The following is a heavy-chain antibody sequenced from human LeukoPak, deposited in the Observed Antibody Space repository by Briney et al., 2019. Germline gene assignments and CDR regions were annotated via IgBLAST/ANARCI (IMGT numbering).Heavy chain of an antibody. Sequence: GGSLRLSCAASGFTFSNYAMNWVRQAPGKGLEWVSAISGSGLSTYYADSVKGRFSISRDNSKSTLFLQMNSLRAGDTAVYYCAEDRPYSDRDYWGQGTLVTVSS. V-gene: IGHV3-23*01. CDR2: ISGSGLST. J-gene: IGHJ4*02. D-gene: IGHD2-15*01. CDR1: GFTFSNYA. CDR3: AEDRPYSDRDY.